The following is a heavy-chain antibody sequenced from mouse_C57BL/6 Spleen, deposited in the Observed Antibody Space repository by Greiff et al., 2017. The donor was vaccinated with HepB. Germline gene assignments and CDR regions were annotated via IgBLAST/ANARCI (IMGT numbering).Heavy chain of an antibody. J-gene: IGHJ4*01. CDR3: ARSYYHYAMDY. V-gene: IGHV1-59*01. Sequence: QVQLQQPGAELVRPGTSVKLSCKASGYTFTSYWMHWVKQRPGQGLEWIGVIDPSDSYTNYNQKFKGKATLTVDTSSSTAYMQLSSLTSEDSAVYYCARSYYHYAMDYWGQGTSVTVSS. CDR2: IDPSDSYT. CDR1: GYTFTSYW. D-gene: IGHD1-1*01.